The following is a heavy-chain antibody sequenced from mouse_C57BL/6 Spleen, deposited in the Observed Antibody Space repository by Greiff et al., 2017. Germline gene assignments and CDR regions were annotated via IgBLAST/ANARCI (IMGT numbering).Heavy chain of an antibody. CDR1: GFTFSSYT. D-gene: IGHD3-2*02. V-gene: IGHV5-9*01. CDR3: LIDSSGYEAMDY. Sequence: EVKVVESGGGLVKPGGSLKLSCAASGFTFSSYTMSWVRQTPEKRLEWVATISGGGGNTYYPDSVKGRFTISRDNAKNTLYLQMSSLRSEDTALYYCLIDSSGYEAMDYWGQGTSVTVSS. J-gene: IGHJ4*01. CDR2: ISGGGGNT.